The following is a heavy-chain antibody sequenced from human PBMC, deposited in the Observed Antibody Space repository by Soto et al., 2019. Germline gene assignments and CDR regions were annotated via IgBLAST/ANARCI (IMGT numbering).Heavy chain of an antibody. V-gene: IGHV3-33*01. J-gene: IGHJ5*02. CDR1: GFTFSSYG. D-gene: IGHD3-10*01. Sequence: QVQLVESGGGVVQPGRSLRLSCAASGFTFSSYGMHWVRQAPGKGLEWVAVIWYDGSNKYYADSVKGRFTISRDNSKNTLYLQMKSLRAEDTAVYYCARGTRGRGVENRSNWFDPWGQGTLVTVSS. CDR3: ARGTRGRGVENRSNWFDP. CDR2: IWYDGSNK.